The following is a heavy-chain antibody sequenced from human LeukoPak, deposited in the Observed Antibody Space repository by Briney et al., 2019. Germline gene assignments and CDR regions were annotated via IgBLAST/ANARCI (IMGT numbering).Heavy chain of an antibody. CDR3: ARLIGQYGNYMDV. V-gene: IGHV4-59*08. CDR1: GFTVNNNY. D-gene: IGHD3-10*01. J-gene: IGHJ6*03. Sequence: GSLRLSCAASGFTVNNNYMSWVRQAPGKGLEWIGYIYYSGSTNYNPSLKSRVTISVDTSKNQFSLKLRSVTAADTALYYCARLIGQYGNYMDVWGKGTTVTVSS. CDR2: IYYSGST.